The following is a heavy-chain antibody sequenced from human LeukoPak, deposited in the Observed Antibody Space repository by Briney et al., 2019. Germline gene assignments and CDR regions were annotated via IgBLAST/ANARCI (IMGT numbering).Heavy chain of an antibody. CDR3: AKVQDGSFWYEYFQH. Sequence: GGSLRLSCAASGFTLSSHWMGWVRQAPGKGLEWVANIKQDGSETYYVGSVKGRFTISRDNAKNSLYLQMNSLGVDDTAVYYCAKVQDGSFWYEYFQHWGQGTLVTVSS. CDR2: IKQDGSET. D-gene: IGHD6-19*01. J-gene: IGHJ1*01. CDR1: GFTLSSHW. V-gene: IGHV3-7*01.